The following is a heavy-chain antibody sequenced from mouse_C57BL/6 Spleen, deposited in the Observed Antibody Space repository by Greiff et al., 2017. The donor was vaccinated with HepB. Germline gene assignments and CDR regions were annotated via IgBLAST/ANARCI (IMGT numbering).Heavy chain of an antibody. V-gene: IGHV10-1*01. Sequence: EVMLVESGGGLVQPKGSLKLSCAASGFSFNTYAMNWVRQAPGKGLEWVARIRSKSNNYATYYADSVKDRFTISRDDSESMLYLQMNNLKTEDTAMYYCVRVDGYWAMDYWGQGTSVTVSS. CDR2: IRSKSNNYAT. CDR3: VRVDGYWAMDY. CDR1: GFSFNTYA. D-gene: IGHD2-3*01. J-gene: IGHJ4*01.